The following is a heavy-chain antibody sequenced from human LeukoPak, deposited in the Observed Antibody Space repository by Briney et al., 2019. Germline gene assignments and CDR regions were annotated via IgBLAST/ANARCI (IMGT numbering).Heavy chain of an antibody. J-gene: IGHJ4*02. CDR3: ARRHSYCTSSSCYLYLDT. V-gene: IGHV5-51*01. D-gene: IGHD2-2*01. CDR1: GYSFATYW. Sequence: GESLKISCNGSGYSFATYWIAWVRQMPGKGLEWMGDIYPSDSDTKYSLSFQGQVTISVDTSLSTAYLQWSSLQSSDSAIYFCARRHSYCTSSSCYLYLDTWGQGTLVTVSS. CDR2: IYPSDSDT.